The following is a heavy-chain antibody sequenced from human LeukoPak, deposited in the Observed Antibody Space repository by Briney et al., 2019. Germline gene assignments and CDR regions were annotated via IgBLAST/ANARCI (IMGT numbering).Heavy chain of an antibody. V-gene: IGHV5-51*01. J-gene: IGHJ4*02. CDR3: ARRVLDSGSYYYDY. D-gene: IGHD3-10*01. Sequence: GEALKISCEGSGYTFRCYCIGWVRQMPGKGLEWMGIIWPGDSDTRYSMSFQGQVTMSAEKSISTDYLKWSSLKASDTAMYYCARRVLDSGSYYYDYWGQGTPVTVSS. CDR1: GYTFRCYC. CDR2: IWPGDSDT.